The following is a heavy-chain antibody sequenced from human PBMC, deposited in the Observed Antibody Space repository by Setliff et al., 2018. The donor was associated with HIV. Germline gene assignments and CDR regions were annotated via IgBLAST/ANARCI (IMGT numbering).Heavy chain of an antibody. V-gene: IGHV4-4*07. D-gene: IGHD2-21*01. J-gene: IGHJ5*02. Sequence: SETLSLTCSVSGVTISSHFWTWIRQPAGKGLEWIGRAYTGGSTNYNPSLKSRVSMSVDTSKNLVSLNLNSVTAADTAIYYCARGVARQVVIDRWFDPWGQGTPVTV. CDR2: AYTGGST. CDR3: ARGVARQVVIDRWFDP. CDR1: GVTISSHF.